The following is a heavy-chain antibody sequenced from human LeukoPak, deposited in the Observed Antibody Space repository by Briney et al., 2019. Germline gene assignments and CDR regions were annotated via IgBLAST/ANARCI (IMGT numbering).Heavy chain of an antibody. CDR3: AFGRYPFDY. Sequence: GGSLRLSCAASGFTLSDYYMSWVRQAPGKGLEWVSLIHSGGTIYYTDSVKGRFTISRDNSKNILYLQMNSLTIDDTAVYYCAFGRYPFDYWGQGTLVTVSS. D-gene: IGHD3-16*02. CDR1: GFTLSDYY. CDR2: IHSGGTI. J-gene: IGHJ4*02. V-gene: IGHV3-66*01.